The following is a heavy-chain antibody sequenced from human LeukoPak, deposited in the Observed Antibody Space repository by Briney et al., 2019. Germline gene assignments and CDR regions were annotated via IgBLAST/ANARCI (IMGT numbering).Heavy chain of an antibody. CDR3: GRVAGGEVAATLAF. CDR2: IWNDGRNK. CDR1: GFTLSRYG. V-gene: IGHV3-33*01. J-gene: IGHJ6*02. D-gene: IGHD3-16*01. Sequence: GGSLRLSCAASGFTLSRYGMHWVREAPGKGLEWVAVIWNDGRNKYYADSVKGRFTISRDNSKNTVYLQMNSLRAEDTAVYHCGRVAGGEVAATLAFWGQGTTVTVSS.